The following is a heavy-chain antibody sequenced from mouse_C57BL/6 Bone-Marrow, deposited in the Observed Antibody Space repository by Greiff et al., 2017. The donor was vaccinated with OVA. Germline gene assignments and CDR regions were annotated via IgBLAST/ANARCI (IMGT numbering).Heavy chain of an antibody. V-gene: IGHV10-1*01. Sequence: EVKLMESGGGLVQPKGSLKLSCAASGFSFNTYAMNWVRQAPGKGLEWVARIRSKSNNYATYYADSVKDRFTISRDDSESMLYLQMNNLKTEDTAMYYCVRQGWLLIMDYWGQGTSVTVSS. D-gene: IGHD2-3*01. CDR2: IRSKSNNYAT. CDR1: GFSFNTYA. J-gene: IGHJ4*01. CDR3: VRQGWLLIMDY.